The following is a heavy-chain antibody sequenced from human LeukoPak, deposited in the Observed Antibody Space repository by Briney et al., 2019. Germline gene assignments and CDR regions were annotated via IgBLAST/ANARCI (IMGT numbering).Heavy chain of an antibody. CDR3: AREFCCGSYDY. D-gene: IGHD5-18*01. V-gene: IGHV4-59*01. J-gene: IGHJ4*02. Sequence: SETLSLTCTGSGGSISSYYWSWIRQPPGKRLEWIGYIYYSGSTNYNPSLKSRVIMSLDTSKNQFSLKLSSVTAADAAAYYCAREFCCGSYDYWGQGTLVTVSS. CDR2: IYYSGST. CDR1: GGSISSYY.